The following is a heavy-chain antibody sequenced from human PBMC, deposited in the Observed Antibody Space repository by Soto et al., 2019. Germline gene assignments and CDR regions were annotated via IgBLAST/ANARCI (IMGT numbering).Heavy chain of an antibody. Sequence: SETLSLTCTVSGGSISSGEYYWAWIRQAPGRGLEWIGSVYYTGSTYYSPSFEGRVAISVGTSKNEFFLTLTSVTASDTAVYFCASHSWYLGDNFFRPWGQGTLVTVSS. CDR3: ASHSWYLGDNFFRP. CDR1: GGSISSGEYY. D-gene: IGHD6-13*01. J-gene: IGHJ5*02. V-gene: IGHV4-39*01. CDR2: VYYTGST.